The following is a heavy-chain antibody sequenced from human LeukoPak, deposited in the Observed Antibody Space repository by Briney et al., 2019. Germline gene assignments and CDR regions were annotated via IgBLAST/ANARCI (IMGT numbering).Heavy chain of an antibody. D-gene: IGHD6-19*01. V-gene: IGHV1-69*13. CDR2: IIPIFGTA. J-gene: IGHJ6*02. CDR3: ARDQGGLAVATYGMDV. Sequence: EASVKVSCKASGGTFSSYAISWVRQAPGQGLEWMGGIIPIFGTANYAQKFQGRVTITADESTSTAYMELSSLRSEDTAVYYCARDQGGLAVATYGMDVWGQGTTVTVSS. CDR1: GGTFSSYA.